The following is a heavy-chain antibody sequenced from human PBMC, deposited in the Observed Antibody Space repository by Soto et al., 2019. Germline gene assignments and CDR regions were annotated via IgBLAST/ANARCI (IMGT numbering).Heavy chain of an antibody. D-gene: IGHD2-2*01. CDR3: AHSLVGGDTYYFDY. CDR2: IYWDDDK. CDR1: GFSLSTSGVG. V-gene: IGHV2-5*02. Sequence: QITLKESGPTLVKPTQTLTLTCTFSGFSLSTSGVGVGWIRQPPGKALEWLALIYWDDDKRYSPSLKSRLTITKDTSKNQVVLTMTKMDPVDTATYYCAHSLVGGDTYYFDYWGQGTLVTVFS. J-gene: IGHJ4*02.